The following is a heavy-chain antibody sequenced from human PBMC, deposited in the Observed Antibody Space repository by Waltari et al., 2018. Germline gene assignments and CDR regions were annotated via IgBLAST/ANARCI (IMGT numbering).Heavy chain of an antibody. D-gene: IGHD3-10*01. Sequence: EVQLVESGGGLVQPGGSLRLSCAASGFTFSSYEMNWVRQAPGKGLEWVSYISSSGSNINYAEAVKGRFTSSRDNAKNSLYLQMNSLRAEDTAVYYCARRRPMVRGAFDYWGQGTLVTVSS. J-gene: IGHJ4*02. CDR2: ISSSGSNI. V-gene: IGHV3-48*03. CDR1: GFTFSSYE. CDR3: ARRRPMVRGAFDY.